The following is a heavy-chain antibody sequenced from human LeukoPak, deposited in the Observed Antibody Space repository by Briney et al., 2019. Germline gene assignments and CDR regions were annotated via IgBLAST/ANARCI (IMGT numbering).Heavy chain of an antibody. CDR2: ISGSGGST. J-gene: IGHJ4*02. CDR1: GFAFSSYS. D-gene: IGHD3-3*01. V-gene: IGHV3-23*01. Sequence: PGGSLRLSCAASGFAFSSYSVNWVRQAPGKGLEWVSAISGSGGSTYYADSVKGRFTISRDNSKNTLYLQMNSLRAEDTAVYYCAKADQKYYDFWSGYDYWGQGTLVTVSS. CDR3: AKADQKYYDFWSGYDY.